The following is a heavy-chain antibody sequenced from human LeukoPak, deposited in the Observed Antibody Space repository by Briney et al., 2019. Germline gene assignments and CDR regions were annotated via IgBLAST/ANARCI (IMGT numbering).Heavy chain of an antibody. J-gene: IGHJ3*02. D-gene: IGHD2-21*02. CDR1: GFTVSSNY. CDR3: ARRAGGDFYDAFDI. Sequence: PGGSLRLSCTASGFTVSSNYMSWVRQAPGKGLEWVSVIYRGGSTYYAGSVKGRFTISRDNSKNTLYLQMNSLRAEDTAVYYCARRAGGDFYDAFDIWGQGTMVTVSS. V-gene: IGHV3-66*04. CDR2: IYRGGST.